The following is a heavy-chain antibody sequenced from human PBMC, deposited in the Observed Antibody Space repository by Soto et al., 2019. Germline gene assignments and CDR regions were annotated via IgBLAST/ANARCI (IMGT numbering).Heavy chain of an antibody. CDR2: ISYDGSNK. D-gene: IGHD5-18*01. CDR1: GFTFSSYG. J-gene: IGHJ4*02. V-gene: IGHV3-30*05. CDR3: AKGEQLPGGTHHYSFDY. Sequence: AGGSLRLSCAASGFTFSSYGMRWVRQAPGKGLEWVAVISYDGSNKYYADFVKGRFTISRDNSKNTLYLQMSSLRAEDTAVYYCAKGEQLPGGTHHYSFDYWGQGTLVTVSS.